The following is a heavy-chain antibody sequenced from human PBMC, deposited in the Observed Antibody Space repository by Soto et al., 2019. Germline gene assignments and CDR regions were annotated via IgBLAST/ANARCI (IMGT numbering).Heavy chain of an antibody. CDR3: ARTIHPSPQPHPPGGFDP. CDR1: GGSFSGYY. D-gene: IGHD2-2*02. CDR2: INHSGST. Sequence: QVQLQQWGAGLLKPSETLSLTCAVYGGSFSGYYWSWIRQPPGKGLEWIGEINHSGSTNYNPSLKSRVTISVDTSKNQFSLKLSSVTAADTAVYYCARTIHPSPQPHPPGGFDPWGQGTLVTVSS. J-gene: IGHJ5*02. V-gene: IGHV4-34*01.